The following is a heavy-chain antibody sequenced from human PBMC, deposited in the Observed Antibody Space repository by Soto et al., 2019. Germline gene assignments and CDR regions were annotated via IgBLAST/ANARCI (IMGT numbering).Heavy chain of an antibody. CDR3: ARGRSTVTTFDF. V-gene: IGHV4-31*03. Sequence: SETLSLTCTVSGGSLSSGGLYWNWIRQHPGKGLEWIGYIYHSGSTYYNPSLKSRVIISIDTSKNQFSLTLSSVTAADTAVYYCARGRSTVTTFDFWGQGTPVTVSS. CDR1: GGSLSSGGLY. CDR2: IYHSGST. D-gene: IGHD4-4*01. J-gene: IGHJ4*02.